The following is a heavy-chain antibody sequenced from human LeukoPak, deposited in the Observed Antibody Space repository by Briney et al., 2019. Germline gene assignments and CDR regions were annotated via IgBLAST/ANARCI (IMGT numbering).Heavy chain of an antibody. J-gene: IGHJ6*02. V-gene: IGHV1-46*01. CDR2: INPSGGST. CDR3: ARDLTNSEHDHYYYYGMDV. CDR1: GYTFTSYY. D-gene: IGHD1-1*01. Sequence: ASVKVSCKASGYTFTSYYMHWVRQAPGQGLEWMGIINPSGGSTSYAQKFQGRVTMTRDTSTSTVYMELSSLRSEDTAVYYCARDLTNSEHDHYYYYGMDVWGQGTTVTVSS.